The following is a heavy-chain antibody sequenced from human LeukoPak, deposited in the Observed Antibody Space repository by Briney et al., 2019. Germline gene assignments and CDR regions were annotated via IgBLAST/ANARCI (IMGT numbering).Heavy chain of an antibody. CDR2: IWNDGSNE. Sequence: PGGSLRLSCVASGFTFNKYGIHWVRQAPGKGLEWVAVIWNDGSNEYYADSVKGRLAISRGNDKNTVNLQTNSLRAEDTAVYYCARDGSGLAVRGWFDFWGQGTLVTVSS. D-gene: IGHD3-10*01. J-gene: IGHJ5*01. V-gene: IGHV3-33*01. CDR1: GFTFNKYG. CDR3: ARDGSGLAVRGWFDF.